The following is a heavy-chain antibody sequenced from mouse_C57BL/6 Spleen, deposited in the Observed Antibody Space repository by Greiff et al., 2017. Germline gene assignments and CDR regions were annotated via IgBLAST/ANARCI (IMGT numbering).Heavy chain of an antibody. CDR3: ARGSGKADY. CDR2: IYPSDSET. D-gene: IGHD1-1*01. CDR1: GYTFTSYW. Sequence: VQLQQPGAELVRPGSSVKLSCKASGYTFTSYWMDWVKQRPGQGLEWIGNIYPSDSETHYNQKFKDKATLTVDKSSSTAYMQLSSLTSEDSAVYYCARGSGKADYWGQGTTLTVSS. J-gene: IGHJ2*01. V-gene: IGHV1-61*01.